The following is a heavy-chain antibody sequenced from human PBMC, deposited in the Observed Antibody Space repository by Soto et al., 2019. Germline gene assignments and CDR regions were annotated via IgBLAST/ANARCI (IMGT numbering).Heavy chain of an antibody. CDR2: TYYRSKWYN. CDR3: ASEAVYGPGFGMDV. D-gene: IGHD2-8*01. V-gene: IGHV6-1*01. J-gene: IGHJ6*02. CDR1: WDSVSSNSAA. Sequence: SQTLSLTCAISWDSVSSNSAAWNWIRQSPSRGLEWLGRTYYRSKWYNGYAVSVKSRITINPDTSKNQFSLQLNSVAPEDTAVYYCASEAVYGPGFGMDVWGQGTTVTVSS.